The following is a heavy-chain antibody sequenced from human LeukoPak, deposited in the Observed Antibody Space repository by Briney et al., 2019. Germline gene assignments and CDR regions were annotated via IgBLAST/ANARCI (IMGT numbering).Heavy chain of an antibody. D-gene: IGHD3-10*01. CDR3: AKAVNIMVRGAPPCDS. V-gene: IGHV3-30*18. Sequence: GGSLRLSCAASGFIFHNYGMHWVRQAPGKGLAWVAVISYDGRNEYYVDSVKGRFTISRDNSKNTLYLQINSLRVEDTAVYYCAKAVNIMVRGAPPCDSWGQGTLVTVSS. CDR1: GFIFHNYG. CDR2: ISYDGRNE. J-gene: IGHJ4*02.